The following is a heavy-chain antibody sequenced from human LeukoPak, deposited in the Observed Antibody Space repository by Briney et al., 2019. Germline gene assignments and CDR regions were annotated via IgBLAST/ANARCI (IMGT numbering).Heavy chain of an antibody. V-gene: IGHV4-39*07. CDR3: AHLDHYDLHFDY. J-gene: IGHJ4*02. CDR1: GGSIRSSSSY. Sequence: KPSETLSLTCTVSGGSIRSSSSYWGWIRQPPGKGLEWIGSTYYSGSTYYDPSLKSRVTISVDTSKNQFSLKLSSVTAADTAVYYCAHLDHYDLHFDYWGQGTLVTVSS. D-gene: IGHD3-22*01. CDR2: TYYSGST.